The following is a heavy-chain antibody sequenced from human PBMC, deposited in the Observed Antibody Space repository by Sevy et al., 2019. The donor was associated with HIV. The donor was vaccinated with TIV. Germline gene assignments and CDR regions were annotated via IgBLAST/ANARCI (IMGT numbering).Heavy chain of an antibody. D-gene: IGHD2-15*01. CDR1: GFTFNKYA. CDR3: AQGRNNCSDCLDS. J-gene: IGHJ4*02. V-gene: IGHV3-23*01. Sequence: GGSLRLSCEVSGFTFNKYAMHWVRQAPGKGLEWLSLISGSGDFKYYADSVQGRFTVSRDNSKSTLFLHISSLTVEDSAVYYCAQGRNNCSDCLDSWGQGTRVTVSS. CDR2: ISGSGDFK.